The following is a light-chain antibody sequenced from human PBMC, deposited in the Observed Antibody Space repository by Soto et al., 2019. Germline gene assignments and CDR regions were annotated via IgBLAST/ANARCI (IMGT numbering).Light chain of an antibody. Sequence: QSVLTQPASVSGSPGQSITISCTGTSSDVGGYNFVSWYQQHPGKAPKLIISDVSNRPSGGSTRFSGSKSGNTASLTISGLQAEDEADYFCSSYTSINTHVFGTGTKLTVL. V-gene: IGLV2-14*01. CDR1: SSDVGGYNF. CDR3: SSYTSINTHV. J-gene: IGLJ1*01. CDR2: DVS.